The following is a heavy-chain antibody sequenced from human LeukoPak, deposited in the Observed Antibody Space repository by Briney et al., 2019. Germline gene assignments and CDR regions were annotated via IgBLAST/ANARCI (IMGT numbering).Heavy chain of an antibody. CDR2: ISSSSSYI. J-gene: IGHJ4*02. V-gene: IGHV3-21*01. Sequence: GGSLRLSCAASGFTFSSYSMNWVRQAPRKGLEWVSSISSSSSYIYYADSVKGRFTISRDNAKNSLYLQMNSLRAEDTAVYYCARDRMTKGGLDYWGQGTLVTVSS. CDR3: ARDRMTKGGLDY. CDR1: GFTFSSYS.